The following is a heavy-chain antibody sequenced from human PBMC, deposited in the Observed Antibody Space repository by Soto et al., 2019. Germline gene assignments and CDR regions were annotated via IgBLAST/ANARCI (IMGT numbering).Heavy chain of an antibody. CDR3: ARTVMPVGNLAAFDH. CDR2: IYNNGNT. Sequence: LSLTCTVSGGSISSNYWTWIRQPPGKGLEWIGYIYNNGNTNYNPSLKSRATISVDTSKNQCSLKLTSVTAADSAVYFCARTVMPVGNLAAFDHWGQGVLVTVSS. D-gene: IGHD7-27*01. V-gene: IGHV4-59*01. CDR1: GGSISSNY. J-gene: IGHJ4*02.